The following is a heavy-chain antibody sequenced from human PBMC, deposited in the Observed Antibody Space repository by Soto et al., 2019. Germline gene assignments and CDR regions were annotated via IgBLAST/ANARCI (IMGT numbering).Heavy chain of an antibody. V-gene: IGHV1-24*01. D-gene: IGHD3-3*01. CDR3: ATGVTIFGVAPNFDY. J-gene: IGHJ4*02. CDR1: GYTLTELS. CDR2: FDPEDGET. Sequence: ASVKVSCTASGYTLTELSMHCVRQAPGKGLEWMGGFDPEDGETIYAQKFQGRVTMTEDTSTDTANRELSSLRSEDTAVYYCATGVTIFGVAPNFDYWGQGTLVTVS.